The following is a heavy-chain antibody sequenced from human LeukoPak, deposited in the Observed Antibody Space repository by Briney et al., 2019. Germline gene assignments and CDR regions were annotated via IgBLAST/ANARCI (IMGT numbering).Heavy chain of an antibody. J-gene: IGHJ4*02. Sequence: PGGSLRLSCAASGFTFSSYGMHWVRQAPGKGLEWVAVISYDGSNKYYADSVKGRFTISRDNAKNTLYLQMNSLRAEDTAVYYCACLLGDYWGQGTLVTVSS. V-gene: IGHV3-30*03. D-gene: IGHD3-16*01. CDR2: ISYDGSNK. CDR3: ACLLGDY. CDR1: GFTFSSYG.